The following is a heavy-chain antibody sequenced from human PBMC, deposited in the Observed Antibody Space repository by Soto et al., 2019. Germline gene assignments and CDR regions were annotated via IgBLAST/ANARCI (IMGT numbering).Heavy chain of an antibody. CDR1: GFTFSGYS. Sequence: GGSLRLSCAASGFTFSGYSVNWVRQAPGKGLEWVSYISSGSKTIYYAESVKGRFTVSRDNARNSQYLQMHSLRDEDTAVYYCAREDILGVRSFDYWGQGTLVTVSS. V-gene: IGHV3-48*02. CDR2: ISSGSKTI. CDR3: AREDILGVRSFDY. D-gene: IGHD3-9*01. J-gene: IGHJ4*02.